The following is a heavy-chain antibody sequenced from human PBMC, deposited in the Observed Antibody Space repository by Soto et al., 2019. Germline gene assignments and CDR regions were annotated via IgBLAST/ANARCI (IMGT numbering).Heavy chain of an antibody. CDR3: CVWIVGVGF. CDR2: TRHKNERFTT. D-gene: IGHD2-2*01. Sequence: EVQLVESGGGLVQPGGSLRLSCAASGFTFSDHYMDWLRQAPGKGLEWVGRTRHKNERFTTEYASSVKGSFTVTRDPSTYPLSLQMNSLKAEAAATNYCCVWIVGVGFWGHG. J-gene: IGHJ2*01. V-gene: IGHV3-72*01. CDR1: GFTFSDHY.